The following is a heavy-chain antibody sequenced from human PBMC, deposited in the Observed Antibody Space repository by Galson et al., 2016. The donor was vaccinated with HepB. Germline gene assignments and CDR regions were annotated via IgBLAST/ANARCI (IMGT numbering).Heavy chain of an antibody. CDR3: ARGPQLSFGELRLDS. Sequence: SETLSLTCAVYGGSFSAYYWSWIRQPPGKGLEWIGEINHSERTNYNPSLKSRVTISVDTSKKQFSLNLNSVIAADTAVYYCARGPQLSFGELRLDSWGQGTLVTVSS. CDR2: INHSERT. D-gene: IGHD3-10*01. CDR1: GGSFSAYY. J-gene: IGHJ4*02. V-gene: IGHV4-34*01.